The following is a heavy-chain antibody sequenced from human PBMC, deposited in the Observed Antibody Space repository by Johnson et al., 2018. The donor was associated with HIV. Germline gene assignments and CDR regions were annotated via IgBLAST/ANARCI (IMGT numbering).Heavy chain of an antibody. D-gene: IGHD5-18*01. V-gene: IGHV3-73*01. Sequence: VQLVESGGGLVKPGGSLRLSCAASGFTFSNAWMSWVRQAPGKGLEWVGRIRSKANSYATAYAASVKGRFTISRDDSKNTAYLQMNSLRAEDTAVYYCARWVDTTFDSWGQGTMVTVSS. CDR1: GFTFSNAW. CDR2: IRSKANSYAT. J-gene: IGHJ3*02. CDR3: ARWVDTTFDS.